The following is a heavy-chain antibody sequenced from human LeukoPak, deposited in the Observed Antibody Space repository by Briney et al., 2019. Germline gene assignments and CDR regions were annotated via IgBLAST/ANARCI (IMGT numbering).Heavy chain of an antibody. V-gene: IGHV4-34*01. J-gene: IGHJ4*02. Sequence: PSETLSLTCAVYGGSFSGYYWSWIRQPPGKGLEWIGEINHSGSTNYTPSLKSRVTISVDTSKNQFSLKLSSVTAADTAVYHCARVGAIRRRFDYWGQGTLVTVSS. CDR1: GGSFSGYY. CDR3: ARVGAIRRRFDY. D-gene: IGHD1-26*01. CDR2: INHSGST.